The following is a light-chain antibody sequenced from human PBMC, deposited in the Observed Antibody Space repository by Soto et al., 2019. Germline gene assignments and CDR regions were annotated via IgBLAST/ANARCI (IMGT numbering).Light chain of an antibody. CDR2: WAS. CDR3: QQYYNTPWT. J-gene: IGKJ1*01. CDR1: QSVLSSSNNKNY. V-gene: IGKV4-1*01. Sequence: DIVMTQSPDSLAVSLGERATINCKSSQSVLSSSNNKNYLAWYQQKPGQPPKLLIYWASTRESGVPDRFSGSGSGTDFTLTIRSLQAEDVAVYYCQQYYNTPWTFGQGTKVEIK.